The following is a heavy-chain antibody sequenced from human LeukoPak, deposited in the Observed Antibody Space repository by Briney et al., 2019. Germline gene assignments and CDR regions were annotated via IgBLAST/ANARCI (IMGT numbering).Heavy chain of an antibody. J-gene: IGHJ4*02. V-gene: IGHV3-64D*06. D-gene: IGHD6-19*01. CDR2: ITSNGGSA. CDR3: VKYSSAFFLGVHRLF. Sequence: GGSLRPSSLASVFTSRTYAMPWARQAPGKGLEYVSAITSNGGSAYYADSVKGRFTISRDNSKNTLYLQMSSLRPEDTAVYYCVKYSSAFFLGVHRLFGGRGTLVTVSS. CDR1: VFTSRTYA.